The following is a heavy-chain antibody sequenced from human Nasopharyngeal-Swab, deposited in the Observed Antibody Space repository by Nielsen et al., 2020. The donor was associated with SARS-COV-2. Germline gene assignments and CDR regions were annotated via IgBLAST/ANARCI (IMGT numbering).Heavy chain of an antibody. CDR2: FDPEDGET. CDR3: ATPGVRGVDAFDI. J-gene: IGHJ3*02. V-gene: IGHV1-24*01. CDR1: GYTLTELS. Sequence: ASVQVSCKVSGYTLTELSMHWLRQAPGKGLEWMGGFDPEDGETIYAQKSQGRVTITEDTSTDTAYMELSSLSSEDTAVYYCATPGVRGVDAFDIWGQGTMVTVSS. D-gene: IGHD3-10*01.